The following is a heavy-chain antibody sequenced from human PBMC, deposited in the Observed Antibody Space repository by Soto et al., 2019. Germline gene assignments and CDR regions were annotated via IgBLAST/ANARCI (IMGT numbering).Heavy chain of an antibody. V-gene: IGHV3-74*01. CDR1: GFAFSSYW. CDR2: IYSNGSGT. J-gene: IGHJ4*02. Sequence: GGSLRLSCAASGFAFSSYWMHWVRQAPGKGLVWVSRIYSNGSGTTYADSVKGRFTISRDNAKSMLYLQMNSLRAEDTAVYYCATLNSFGADYWGQGTLVTVSS. CDR3: ATLNSFGADY. D-gene: IGHD5-18*01.